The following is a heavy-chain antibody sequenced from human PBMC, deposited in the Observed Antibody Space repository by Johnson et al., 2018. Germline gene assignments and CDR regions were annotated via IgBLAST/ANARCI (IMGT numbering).Heavy chain of an antibody. D-gene: IGHD2-8*02. Sequence: EVQLLESGGGVVRPGGSLRLSCAASGFTFDDYGMSWVRQAPGKGLEWVSGINWNGGSTGYADSVKGRFTISRDNAKNSLYLQMNSLRAEATALYYCARDSLDGGSSTGYYYYMDVWGKGTTVTVSS. V-gene: IGHV3-20*04. J-gene: IGHJ6*03. CDR3: ARDSLDGGSSTGYYYYMDV. CDR1: GFTFDDYG. CDR2: INWNGGST.